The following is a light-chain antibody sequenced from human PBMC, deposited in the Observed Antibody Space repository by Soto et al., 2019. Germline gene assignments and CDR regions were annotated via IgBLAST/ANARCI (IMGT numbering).Light chain of an antibody. CDR2: GAS. J-gene: IGKJ5*01. CDR3: QQDYNLPIT. CDR1: QSVSSSY. Sequence: PGERVPLSCRASQSVSSSYLTWYQQKPGQAPRLLIYGASTRATSIPARFSGSGSGTDFTLTISSLQPEDFAVYYCQQDYNLPITFGQGTRLEIK. V-gene: IGKV3D-7*01.